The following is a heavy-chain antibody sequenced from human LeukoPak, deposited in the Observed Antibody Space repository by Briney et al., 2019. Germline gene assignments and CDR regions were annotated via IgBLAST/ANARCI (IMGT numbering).Heavy chain of an antibody. CDR3: ARDASIVGATLHYYYGMDV. Sequence: GGSLRLSCAASGFTFSSYWMSWVRQAPGKGLEWVANIKQDGSEKYYVDSVKGRFTISRDNAKNSLYLQMNSLRAEDTAVYYCARDASIVGATLHYYYGMDVWGQGTTVTVSS. D-gene: IGHD1-26*01. V-gene: IGHV3-7*03. J-gene: IGHJ6*02. CDR1: GFTFSSYW. CDR2: IKQDGSEK.